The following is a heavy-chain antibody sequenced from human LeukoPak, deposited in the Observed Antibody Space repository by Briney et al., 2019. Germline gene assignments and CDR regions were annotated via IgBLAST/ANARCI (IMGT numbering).Heavy chain of an antibody. CDR1: GFPFSSYW. CDR3: ARDFLTYYDSRGQGAYFDY. CDR2: IKQDGSEK. D-gene: IGHD3-22*01. Sequence: GGSLRLSCAASGFPFSSYWMSWVRQAPGKGLEWVANIKQDGSEKYYVDSVKGRFTISRDNAKNSLYLQMNSLRAEDTAVYYCARDFLTYYDSRGQGAYFDYWGQGTLVTLSS. V-gene: IGHV3-7*05. J-gene: IGHJ4*02.